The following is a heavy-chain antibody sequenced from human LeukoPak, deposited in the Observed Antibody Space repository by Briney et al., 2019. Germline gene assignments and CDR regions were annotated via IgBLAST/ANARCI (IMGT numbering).Heavy chain of an antibody. CDR1: GGSLSSYY. CDR3: AREGNYYGSGYFDY. CDR2: IYYSGST. J-gene: IGHJ4*02. D-gene: IGHD3-10*01. V-gene: IGHV4-59*01. Sequence: SETLSLTCTVSGGSLSSYYWSWIRQPPGKGLEWIGYIYYSGSTNYNPSLKSRVTISVDTSKNQFSLKLSSVTAADTAVYYCAREGNYYGSGYFDYWGQGTLVTVSS.